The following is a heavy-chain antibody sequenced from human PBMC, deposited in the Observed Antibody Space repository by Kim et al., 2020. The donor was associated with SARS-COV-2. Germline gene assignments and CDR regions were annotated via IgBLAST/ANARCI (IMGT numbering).Heavy chain of an antibody. D-gene: IGHD6-6*01. Sequence: GSTYYADSVKGRFTISRDNSKNTLYLQMNSLRAEDTAVYYCSSSRGPVSYWGQGTLVTVSS. V-gene: IGHV3-53*01. CDR2: GST. CDR3: SSSRGPVSY. J-gene: IGHJ4*02.